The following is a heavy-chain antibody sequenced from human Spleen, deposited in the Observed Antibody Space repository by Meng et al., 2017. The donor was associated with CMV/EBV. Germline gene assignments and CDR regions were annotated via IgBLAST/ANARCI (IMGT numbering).Heavy chain of an antibody. Sequence: GESLKISCAASGFTFSSYEMNWVRQAPGKGLEWVSALYAGGETYYVDSVKGRFTFSRDNCKNILYLQMNNLRTEDTGVYYCARDPVRSVAVSWGQGTLVTVSS. CDR1: GFTFSSYE. CDR3: ARDPVRSVAVS. J-gene: IGHJ5*02. V-gene: IGHV3-66*02. D-gene: IGHD6-19*01. CDR2: LYAGGET.